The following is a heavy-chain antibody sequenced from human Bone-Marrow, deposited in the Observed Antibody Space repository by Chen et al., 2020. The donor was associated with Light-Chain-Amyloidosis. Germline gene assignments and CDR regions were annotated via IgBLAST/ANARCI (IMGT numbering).Heavy chain of an antibody. CDR1: GFAFSSYA. CDR2: IGGSGCSR. V-gene: IGHV3-23*04. Sequence: EVQLVESGGGLLQRGGSLRLSCAASGFAFSSYAMSWVRQAPGKGLEWVATIGGSGCSRYYGDSVKGRLSISRDNSKNALFVQMNSRRAEDTAVYYCAKDISYDDILPGYPADAFDIWGQGTMVTVSS. D-gene: IGHD3-9*01. CDR3: AKDISYDDILPGYPADAFDI. J-gene: IGHJ3*02.